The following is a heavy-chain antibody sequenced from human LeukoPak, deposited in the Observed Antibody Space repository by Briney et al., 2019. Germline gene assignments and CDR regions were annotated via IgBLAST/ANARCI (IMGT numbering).Heavy chain of an antibody. CDR3: AKDRGAQDAFDI. J-gene: IGHJ3*02. Sequence: ASVKVSCKASGYTFTGYYIHWVRQAPGQGLEWMGRMNPDSGGTNYAQKYQGRVTLTRDTSIGTAYMEVTRLRSDDTAVYYCAKDRGAQDAFDIWGQGTMVTVSS. D-gene: IGHD1-26*01. CDR1: GYTFTGYY. V-gene: IGHV1-2*06. CDR2: MNPDSGGT.